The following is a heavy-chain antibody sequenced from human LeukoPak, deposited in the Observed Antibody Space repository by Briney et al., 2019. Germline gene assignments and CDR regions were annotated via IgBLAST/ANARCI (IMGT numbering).Heavy chain of an antibody. V-gene: IGHV4-34*01. CDR1: GGSFSGYY. D-gene: IGHD3-10*01. J-gene: IGHJ5*02. CDR2: INHSGST. Sequence: SETLSLTCAVYGGSFSGYYWSWIRQPPGKGLEWIGEINHSGSTNYNPSLKSRVTISVDTSKNQFSLKLSSVTAADTAVYYCARAAGALTYYYGSGRFDPWGQETLVTVSS. CDR3: ARAAGALTYYYGSGRFDP.